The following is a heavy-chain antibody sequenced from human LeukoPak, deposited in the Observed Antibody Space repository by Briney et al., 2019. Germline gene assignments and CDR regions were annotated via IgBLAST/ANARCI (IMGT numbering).Heavy chain of an antibody. D-gene: IGHD3-9*01. CDR2: ISSSGGST. J-gene: IGHJ4*02. CDR1: GFTFSSYA. CDR3: AKYYGIMTSYYKTFEY. V-gene: IGHV3-23*01. Sequence: GGSLRLSCAASGFTFSSYAMSWVRQAPGKGLEWVSAISSSGGSTYYADSVKGRFAIARDNSKNTLYLQINGLRAEDTAVYYCAKYYGIMTSYYKTFEYWGQGTLATVSS.